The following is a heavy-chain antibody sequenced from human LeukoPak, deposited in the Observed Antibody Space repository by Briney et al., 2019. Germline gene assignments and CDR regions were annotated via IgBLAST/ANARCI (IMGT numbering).Heavy chain of an antibody. CDR3: ARVYDPRYDFWSGYYGQSYNWFDP. V-gene: IGHV1-69*05. J-gene: IGHJ5*02. D-gene: IGHD3-3*01. CDR2: IIPIFGTA. Sequence: ASVKVSCKASGGTFSSYAISWVRQAPGQGLEWMGGIIPIFGTANYAQKFQGRVTITTDESTSTAYMELSSLRSEDTAVYYCARVYDPRYDFWSGYYGQSYNWFDPWGQGTLVTVSS. CDR1: GGTFSSYA.